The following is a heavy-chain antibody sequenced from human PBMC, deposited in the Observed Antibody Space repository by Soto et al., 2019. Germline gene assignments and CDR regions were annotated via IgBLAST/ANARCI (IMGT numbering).Heavy chain of an antibody. D-gene: IGHD3-16*01. CDR1: GGSISSGGYY. CDR2: IYYSGST. V-gene: IGHV4-31*03. Sequence: QVQLQESGPGLVKPSQTLSLTCTVSGGSISSGGYYWSWIRQHPGKGLEWIGYIYYSGSTYYNPSLKHRVTISVDTSKNQFSLKLSSVTAADTAVYYCARDRQSPIFGFGAQWGQGTLVTVSS. J-gene: IGHJ4*02. CDR3: ARDRQSPIFGFGAQ.